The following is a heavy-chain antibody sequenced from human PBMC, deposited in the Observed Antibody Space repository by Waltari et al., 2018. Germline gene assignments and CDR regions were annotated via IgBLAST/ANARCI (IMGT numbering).Heavy chain of an antibody. CDR1: GVIVSNNY. D-gene: IGHD6-13*01. Sequence: EVHLVESGGGFVHPGESVRRPWAASGVIVSNNYMSWVRQPPGKGLEWVSVIYRGGETYNADSVKGRFTISRDNAKNTLDLQMNNVRAEDTAVYYCTSDHGLSWPLDWGQGTMVTVSS. V-gene: IGHV3-53*01. J-gene: IGHJ4*02. CDR2: IYRGGET. CDR3: TSDHGLSWPLD.